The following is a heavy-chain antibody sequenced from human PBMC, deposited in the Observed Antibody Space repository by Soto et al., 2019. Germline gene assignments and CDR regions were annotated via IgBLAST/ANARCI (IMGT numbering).Heavy chain of an antibody. Sequence: SETLSLTCFVSSCSVTAYDWSWIRQVPGPGLEXIAYTSYNGNTHNNPSLHTRVTISLETSKNQLSLKLTSMTAAEKAIYYCARDMHSGFINYFDPWGEGGLVTVSS. CDR1: SCSVTAYD. V-gene: IGHV4-59*02. D-gene: IGHD4-4*01. CDR3: ARDMHSGFINYFDP. CDR2: TSYNGNT. J-gene: IGHJ5*02.